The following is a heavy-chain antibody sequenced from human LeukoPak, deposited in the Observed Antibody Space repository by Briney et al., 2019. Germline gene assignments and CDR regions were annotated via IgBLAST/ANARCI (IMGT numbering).Heavy chain of an antibody. V-gene: IGHV4-59*08. Sequence: SETLSLTCTVSGGSMNNYYWNWIRQPPGKGLEWIGYSYYSGSTNYNPSLKSRVNISVDTSKNQFSLNVSSVTAADTAVYYCARLGSVAMPFDYWGQGTLVTVSS. D-gene: IGHD2-2*01. CDR1: GGSMNNYY. J-gene: IGHJ4*02. CDR3: ARLGSVAMPFDY. CDR2: SYYSGST.